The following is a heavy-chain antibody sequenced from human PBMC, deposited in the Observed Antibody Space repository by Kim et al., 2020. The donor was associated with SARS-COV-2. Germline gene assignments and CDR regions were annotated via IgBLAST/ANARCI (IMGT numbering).Heavy chain of an antibody. V-gene: IGHV3-9*01. CDR2: ISWNSGTI. D-gene: IGHD3-10*01. J-gene: IGHJ5*02. CDR3: AKASMVRGVTTFDP. Sequence: GGSLRLSCAASGFTFDDYAMHWVRQAPGKGLEWVSGISWNSGTIGYADSVKGRFTISRDNAKNSRYLQMNSLRAEDTALYYCAKASMVRGVTTFDPWGQG. CDR1: GFTFDDYA.